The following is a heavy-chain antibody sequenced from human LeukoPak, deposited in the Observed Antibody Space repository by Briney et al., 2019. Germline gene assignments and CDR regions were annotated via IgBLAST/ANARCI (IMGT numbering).Heavy chain of an antibody. CDR2: INANGDTT. D-gene: IGHD2-21*02. J-gene: IGHJ6*03. V-gene: IGHV3-64*01. CDR3: ARGRTADSYYYYFDV. CDR1: GSTFSTSD. Sequence: PGGSLRLSCIGSGSTFSTSDIHWVRQAPGNGLEYVAAINANGDTTYYAKSVKGRSTISRDNSKNTVFLQMGGLRDEDMAVYYCARGRTADSYYYYFDVWGKGTTVAVSS.